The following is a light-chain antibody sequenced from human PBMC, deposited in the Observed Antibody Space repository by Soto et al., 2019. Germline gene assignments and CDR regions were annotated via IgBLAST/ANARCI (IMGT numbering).Light chain of an antibody. Sequence: EIVLTQSPGTLSLSPGERATLSCRASQSVSNNYLAWYQQKPGQAPRLLIYGASNRATGIPDRFSGSGSGTEFTLTINSLQSEDFAIYYCQPYNNWPLTFGGGTKVESK. CDR1: QSVSNN. J-gene: IGKJ4*01. CDR2: GAS. V-gene: IGKV3D-15*01. CDR3: QPYNNWPLT.